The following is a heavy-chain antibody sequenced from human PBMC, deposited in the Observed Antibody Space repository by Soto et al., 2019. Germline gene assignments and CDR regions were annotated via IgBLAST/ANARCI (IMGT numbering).Heavy chain of an antibody. CDR2: IIPIFGTA. CDR3: AIVEMATIDRYYFDY. CDR1: GGTFSSYA. D-gene: IGHD5-12*01. V-gene: IGHV1-69*13. J-gene: IGHJ4*02. Sequence: SVKVSCKASGGTFSSYAISWVRQAPGQGLEWMGGIIPIFGTANYAQKFQGRVTITADESTSTAYMELSSLRSEDTAVYYCAIVEMATIDRYYFDYWGQGTLVTVSS.